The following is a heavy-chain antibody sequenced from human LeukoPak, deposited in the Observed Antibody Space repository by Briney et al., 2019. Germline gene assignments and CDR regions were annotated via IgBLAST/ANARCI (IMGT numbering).Heavy chain of an antibody. CDR3: ARGRPRTMIVVVITGGDAFDI. J-gene: IGHJ3*02. CDR1: GGSISSYY. D-gene: IGHD3-22*01. V-gene: IGHV4-59*12. Sequence: SETLSLTCTVSGGSISSYYWSWIRQPPGKGLEWIGYIYYSGSTYYNPSLKSRVTISVDTSKNQFSLKLSSVTAADTAVYYCARGRPRTMIVVVITGGDAFDIWGQGTMVTVSS. CDR2: IYYSGST.